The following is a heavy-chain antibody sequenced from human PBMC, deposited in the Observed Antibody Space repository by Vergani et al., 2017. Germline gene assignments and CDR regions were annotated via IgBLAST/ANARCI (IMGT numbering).Heavy chain of an antibody. V-gene: IGHV3-23*01. CDR1: GFTFSSYA. Sequence: EVQLLESGGGLVQPGGSLRLSCAASGFTFSSYAMSWVRQAPGKGLEWVSAISGSDGSTYYADSVKGRFTIARDNSKNTLYLQMNSLRAEDTAVYYCANDQPSYYDFXGGYYGILSYYYYGMDVWGQGTTVTVSS. J-gene: IGHJ6*02. CDR3: ANDQPSYYDFXGGYYGILSYYYYGMDV. D-gene: IGHD3-3*01. CDR2: ISGSDGST.